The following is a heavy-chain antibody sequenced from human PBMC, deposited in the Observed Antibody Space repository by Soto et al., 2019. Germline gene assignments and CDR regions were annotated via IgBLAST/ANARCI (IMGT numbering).Heavy chain of an antibody. CDR3: ARLVVTTTNWFDP. CDR1: GGSISSGGYY. CDR2: IYHSGST. Sequence: KPSETLSLTCTVSGGSISSGGYYWSWIRQHPGKGLEWMGYIYHSGSTYYNPSLKGRINMSVDTSKNQFSLKLSSVTAADTAVYYCARLVVTTTNWFDPWGQGTLVTVSS. J-gene: IGHJ5*02. V-gene: IGHV4-31*03. D-gene: IGHD2-21*02.